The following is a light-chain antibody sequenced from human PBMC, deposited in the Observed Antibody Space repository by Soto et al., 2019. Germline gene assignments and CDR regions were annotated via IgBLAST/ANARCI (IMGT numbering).Light chain of an antibody. CDR3: SSYTTNTTVV. J-gene: IGLJ2*01. Sequence: QSALTQPASVSGSPGQSITISCTGTSSDVGYYNYVSWYQQHPGKAPKLMIYDVSNRPSGVSNRFSGSKSGNTASLTISGLQAEDEADFYCSSYTTNTTVVFGGGTKLTVL. CDR1: SSDVGYYNY. CDR2: DVS. V-gene: IGLV2-14*01.